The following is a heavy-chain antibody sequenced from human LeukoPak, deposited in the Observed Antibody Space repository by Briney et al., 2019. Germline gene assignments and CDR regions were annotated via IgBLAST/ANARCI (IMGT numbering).Heavy chain of an antibody. J-gene: IGHJ4*02. Sequence: TASETLSLTCTVSGASISGSSHNLWGWIRQTRGKGLEWIGSIDYSRITYYTRELKSTITIYVDTYRNQFSLKLSSVSAADTAVYYCARYSGMGYSPGTYSNSCGQGTRFTVSS. V-gene: IGHV4-39*01. CDR1: GASISGSSHN. CDR3: ARYSGMGYSPGTYSNS. CDR2: IDYSRIT. D-gene: IGHD1-26*01.